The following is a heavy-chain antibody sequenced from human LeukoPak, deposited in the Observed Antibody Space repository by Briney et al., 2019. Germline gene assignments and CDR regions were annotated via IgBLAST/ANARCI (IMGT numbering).Heavy chain of an antibody. J-gene: IGHJ4*02. V-gene: IGHV3-48*01. D-gene: IGHD6-25*01. CDR1: GFSFTAYS. Sequence: GGSLRLSCAASGFSFTAYSMNWVRQAPGRGLEWISYIGPGGDIYYADSVTGRFTVSRDTAKNSLYLQMNGLRVEDTAVYYCARDSSSGCFDYWGQGTLVTVSS. CDR3: ARDSSSGCFDY. CDR2: IGPGGDI.